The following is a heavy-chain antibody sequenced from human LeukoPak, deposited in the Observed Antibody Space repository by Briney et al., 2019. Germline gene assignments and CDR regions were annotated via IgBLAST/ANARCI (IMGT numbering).Heavy chain of an antibody. Sequence: GGSLRLSCVASGFSFKTDGMHWVRQAPGKGPAWVAFIRHDGSLIYYAESAKGRFTISRDNSKNTLYLQMNSLRPDDTAVYYCARGDDYGSNTRLPKFNWFDPWGQGSLVTVSS. V-gene: IGHV3-30*02. CDR2: IRHDGSLI. J-gene: IGHJ5*02. CDR1: GFSFKTDG. D-gene: IGHD4-17*01. CDR3: ARGDDYGSNTRLPKFNWFDP.